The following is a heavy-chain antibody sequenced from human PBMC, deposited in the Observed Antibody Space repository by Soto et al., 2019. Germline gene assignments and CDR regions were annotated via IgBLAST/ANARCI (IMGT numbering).Heavy chain of an antibody. CDR3: AKDLADGYLTEAITLDY. J-gene: IGHJ4*02. CDR1: GYSFTSYW. D-gene: IGHD5-12*01. CDR2: VYPGDSDT. V-gene: IGHV5-51*01. Sequence: PGESLKISCQGSGYSFTSYWIAWVRQMPGKGREWMGIVYPGDSDTRYSPSFQGQATISADKSISTAYLQWCSLRGDDTAIYYCAKDLADGYLTEAITLDYWGQGTLVTVSS.